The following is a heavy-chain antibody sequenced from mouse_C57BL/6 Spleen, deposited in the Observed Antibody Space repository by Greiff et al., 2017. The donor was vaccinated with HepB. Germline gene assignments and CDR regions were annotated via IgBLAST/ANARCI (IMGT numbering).Heavy chain of an antibody. CDR1: GFSLTSYG. CDR2: IWSDGST. J-gene: IGHJ4*01. Sequence: QVQLKESGPGLVAPSQSLTITCTVSGFSLTSYGVHWVRQPPGKGLEWLVVIWSDGSTTSNSALKSRLSISKDNSKSQVFLTMNSLQTDDTAMYYCARHYYGRGLDAMDYWGQGTSVTVSS. V-gene: IGHV2-6-1*01. D-gene: IGHD1-1*01. CDR3: ARHYYGRGLDAMDY.